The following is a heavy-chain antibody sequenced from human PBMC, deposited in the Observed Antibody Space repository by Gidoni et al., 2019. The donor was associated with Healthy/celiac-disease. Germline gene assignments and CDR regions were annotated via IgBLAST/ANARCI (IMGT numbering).Heavy chain of an antibody. D-gene: IGHD4-17*01. CDR2: IIPIFGTA. J-gene: IGHJ4*02. Sequence: QVQLVQSGAEVKKPGSSVQVSCKASGGTFSSYAISWVRQAPGQGLEWMGGIIPIFGTANYAQKFQGRVTITADESTSTAYMELSSLRSEDTAVYYCARRGYYGDYGLYYFDYWGQGTLVTVSS. CDR3: ARRGYYGDYGLYYFDY. V-gene: IGHV1-69*01. CDR1: GGTFSSYA.